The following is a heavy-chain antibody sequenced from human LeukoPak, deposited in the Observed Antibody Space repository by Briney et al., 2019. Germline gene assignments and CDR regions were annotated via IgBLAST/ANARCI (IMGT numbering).Heavy chain of an antibody. CDR3: ARCRGGYSTYYFDY. V-gene: IGHV1-46*01. J-gene: IGHJ4*02. CDR1: GGTFSSYA. CDR2: INPSGGST. D-gene: IGHD3-16*01. Sequence: ASVKVSCKASGGTFSSYAISWVRQAPGQGLEWMGIINPSGGSTSYAQKFQGGVTMTRDTSTSTVYMELSSLRSEDTAVYYCARCRGGYSTYYFDYWGQGTLVTVSS.